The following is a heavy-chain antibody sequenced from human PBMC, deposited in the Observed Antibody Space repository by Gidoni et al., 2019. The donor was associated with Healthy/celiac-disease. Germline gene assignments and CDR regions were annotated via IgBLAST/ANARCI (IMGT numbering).Heavy chain of an antibody. V-gene: IGHV3-33*01. J-gene: IGHJ4*02. CDR3: ARDRWNYGDLYY. CDR1: GFTFSSDG. D-gene: IGHD1-7*01. CDR2: IWYDGSNK. Sequence: QVQLVESGGGVVQPGRSLRLSCAASGFTFSSDGMHWVRQAPGKGLEWVAVIWYDGSNKYYEDSVKGRFTISRDNSKNTLYLQMNSLRAEDTAVYYCARDRWNYGDLYYWGQGTLVTVSS.